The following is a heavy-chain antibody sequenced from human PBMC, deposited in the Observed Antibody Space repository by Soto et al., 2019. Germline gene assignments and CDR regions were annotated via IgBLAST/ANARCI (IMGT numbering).Heavy chain of an antibody. J-gene: IGHJ4*02. Sequence: QITLKESGPTLVKPTQTLTLTCTFSGFSLSTSGVGVGWIRQPPGKALEWLALIYWNDDKRYSPSLKSRLTITKDTSKNQVVLTMTNMDPVDTATYYCAHIGVTMVRGVTQIIDYWGQGTLVTVSS. CDR3: AHIGVTMVRGVTQIIDY. V-gene: IGHV2-5*01. D-gene: IGHD3-10*01. CDR2: IYWNDDK. CDR1: GFSLSTSGVG.